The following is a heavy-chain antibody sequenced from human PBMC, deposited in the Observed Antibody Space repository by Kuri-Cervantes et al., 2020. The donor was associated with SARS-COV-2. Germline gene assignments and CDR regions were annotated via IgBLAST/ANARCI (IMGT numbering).Heavy chain of an antibody. J-gene: IGHJ6*03. V-gene: IGHV3-48*03. D-gene: IGHD6-19*01. CDR3: AREEKSRLVGPPDYYYYMDV. CDR1: GFTFSSYE. CDR2: ISSSGSTI. Sequence: GGSLRLSCAASGFTFSSYEMNWVRQAPGKGLEWVSYISSSGSTIYYADSVKGRFTISRDNAKNSLYLQMNSLRAEDTAVYYCAREEKSRLVGPPDYYYYMDVWGKGTTVTVSS.